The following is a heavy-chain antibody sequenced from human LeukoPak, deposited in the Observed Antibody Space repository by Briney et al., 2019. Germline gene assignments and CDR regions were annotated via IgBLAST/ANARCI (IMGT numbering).Heavy chain of an antibody. CDR3: TTRSYCSGGSCRMDFDY. V-gene: IGHV3-15*01. CDR1: GSTFSNAW. J-gene: IGHJ4*02. Sequence: PGGSLRLSCAASGSTFSNAWMSWVRQAPGKGLEWVGRIKSKTDGGTTDHAAPVKGRFTISRDDSKNTLYLQMNSLKTEDTAVYYCTTRSYCSGGSCRMDFDYWGQGTLVTVSS. D-gene: IGHD2-15*01. CDR2: IKSKTDGGTT.